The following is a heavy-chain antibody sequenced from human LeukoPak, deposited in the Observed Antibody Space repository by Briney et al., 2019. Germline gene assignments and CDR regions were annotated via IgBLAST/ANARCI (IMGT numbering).Heavy chain of an antibody. D-gene: IGHD2-2*01. Sequence: SETLSFTCAVSGGSISSYYWSWIRQPPGKGLEWIGYIYYSGSTNYNPSLKSRVTISVDTSKNQFSLKLSSVTAADTAVYYCARGVIVVVPAAPLGYYYGMDVWGQGTTVTVSS. V-gene: IGHV4-59*01. CDR2: IYYSGST. J-gene: IGHJ6*02. CDR1: GGSISSYY. CDR3: ARGVIVVVPAAPLGYYYGMDV.